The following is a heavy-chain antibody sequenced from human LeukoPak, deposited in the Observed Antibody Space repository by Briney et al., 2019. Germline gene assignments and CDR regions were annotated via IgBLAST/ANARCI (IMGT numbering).Heavy chain of an antibody. J-gene: IGHJ4*02. D-gene: IGHD3-22*01. CDR3: ARVSLSYCYDSSGSRGLYFDY. CDR1: GYTFTGYY. V-gene: IGHV1-2*02. Sequence: ASVKVSCKASGYTFTGYYMHWVRQAPGQGLEWMGWINPNSGGTNYAQKFQGRVTMTRDTSISTAYMELSRLRSDDTAVYYCARVSLSYCYDSSGSRGLYFDYWGQGTLVTVSS. CDR2: INPNSGGT.